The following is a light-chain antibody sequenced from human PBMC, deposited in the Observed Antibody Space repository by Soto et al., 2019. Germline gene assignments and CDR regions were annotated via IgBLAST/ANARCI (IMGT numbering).Light chain of an antibody. V-gene: IGKV3-20*01. CDR2: GAS. CDR1: QSVSSNY. CDR3: QQYGSSPWA. Sequence: ENVLTQSPGTLSLSPGERATLSCRASQSVSSNYLAWYQQKPGQAPRLLIYGASSRATGIPDNFSGSGSGTDFTLTISRLEPEDFAVYYCQQYGSSPWAFGQGTKVEI. J-gene: IGKJ1*01.